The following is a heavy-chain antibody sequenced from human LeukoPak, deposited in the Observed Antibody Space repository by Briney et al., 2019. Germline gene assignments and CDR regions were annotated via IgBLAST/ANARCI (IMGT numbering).Heavy chain of an antibody. D-gene: IGHD1-7*01. CDR2: IIPILGIA. J-gene: IGHJ4*02. CDR1: GGTFSSYT. V-gene: IGHV1-69*04. CDR3: AREPTGTTNPPDY. Sequence: SVKVSCKASGGTFSSYTISWVRQAPGQGLEWMGRIIPILGIANYAQKYQGRVTITADKSTSTAYMELSSLRSEDTAVYYCAREPTGTTNPPDYWGQGTLVTVSS.